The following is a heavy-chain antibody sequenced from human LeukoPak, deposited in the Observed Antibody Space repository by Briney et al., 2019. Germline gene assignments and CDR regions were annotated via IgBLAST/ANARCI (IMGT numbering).Heavy chain of an antibody. Sequence: SGGSLRLSCTASGFTFSTHAMSWVRQAPGEGLEWVSGISGSGGSTYYTDSVKGRFTISRDNSKNTLHLQMSSLRAEDTALYYCVKDRCDRTTCPEVWGQGTLVTVSS. V-gene: IGHV3-23*01. CDR3: VKDRCDRTTCPEV. CDR2: ISGSGGST. CDR1: GFTFSTHA. D-gene: IGHD2-2*01. J-gene: IGHJ4*02.